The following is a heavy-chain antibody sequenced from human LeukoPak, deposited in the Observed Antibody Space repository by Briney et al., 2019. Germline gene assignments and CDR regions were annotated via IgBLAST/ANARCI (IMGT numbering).Heavy chain of an antibody. V-gene: IGHV4-4*07. CDR2: IYSSGNT. CDR3: ARVWLSSGSYWYFDF. Sequence: PSETLSLTCTVSGGSISSNYWSWIRQPAGKGLEYIGRIYSSGNTNYNPSLKSRVTMSVDTSKNQFSLLLHSVTAADTAVDYCARVWLSSGSYWYFDFWGRGTLVIVSS. J-gene: IGHJ2*01. D-gene: IGHD3-22*01. CDR1: GGSISSNY.